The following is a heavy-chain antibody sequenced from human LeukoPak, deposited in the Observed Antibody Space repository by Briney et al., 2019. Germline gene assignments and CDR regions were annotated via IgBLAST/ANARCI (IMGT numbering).Heavy chain of an antibody. J-gene: IGHJ4*02. V-gene: IGHV1-2*02. D-gene: IGHD3-10*01. CDR3: ARAALGVWFGEPLGGPTEY. CDR2: INPNSGGT. Sequence: ASVKVSCKASGYTFTGYYIHWVRQAPGQGLEWMGWINPNSGGTYYAQSFQDRVTMTRDTSISTAYMELSRLRSDDTAVYYCARAALGVWFGEPLGGPTEYWGQGTLVPVSS. CDR1: GYTFTGYY.